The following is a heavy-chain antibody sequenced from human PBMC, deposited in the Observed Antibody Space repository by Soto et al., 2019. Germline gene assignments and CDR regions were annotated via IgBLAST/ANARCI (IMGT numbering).Heavy chain of an antibody. D-gene: IGHD4-17*01. J-gene: IGHJ4*02. Sequence: PGGSLILSCAASGFTFSTQAMHWVRQAPGKGLEWVAVISYDGSKIYYADSVKGRFTISRDNSKNTLYLQMNSLRAEDTAVYYCARDLRKFYYFDAWGQGTLVTVSS. CDR2: ISYDGSKI. CDR3: ARDLRKFYYFDA. V-gene: IGHV3-30-3*01. CDR1: GFTFSTQA.